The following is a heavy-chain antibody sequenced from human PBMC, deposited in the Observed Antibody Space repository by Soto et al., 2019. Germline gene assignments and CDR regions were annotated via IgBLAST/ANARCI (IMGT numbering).Heavy chain of an antibody. CDR3: ARGVRGYSYGSVTGYFDY. Sequence: SETLSLTCAVYGGSFSGYYWSWIRQPPGKGLEWIGEINHSGSTNYNPSLKSRVTISVDTSKNQFSLKLSSVTAADTAVYYCARGVRGYSYGSVTGYFDYCGQGTLVTVSS. CDR2: INHSGST. D-gene: IGHD5-18*01. J-gene: IGHJ4*02. V-gene: IGHV4-34*01. CDR1: GGSFSGYY.